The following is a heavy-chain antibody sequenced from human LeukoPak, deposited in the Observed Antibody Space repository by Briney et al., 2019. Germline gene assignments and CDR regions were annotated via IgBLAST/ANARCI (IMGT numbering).Heavy chain of an antibody. CDR3: AKDVDPFGSGSYVEGFDY. D-gene: IGHD3-10*01. V-gene: IGHV3-30*18. CDR2: ISYDGSNQ. Sequence: GGSLRLSCPASAFTFSSYGMHWVRQAPGKGLEWVAVISYDGSNQYYADSVKGRFTISRDNSKNTLYLQMNGLRAEDTAVYYCAKDVDPFGSGSYVEGFDYWGQGTLVSVSS. J-gene: IGHJ4*02. CDR1: AFTFSSYG.